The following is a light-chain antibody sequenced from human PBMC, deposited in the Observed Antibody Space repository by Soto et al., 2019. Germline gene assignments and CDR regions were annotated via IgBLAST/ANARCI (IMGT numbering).Light chain of an antibody. CDR1: QTIIRY. Sequence: DIQMTQSPSSLSASVGDRVTITCRASQTIIRYLTWYQQKPGRAPNLLIYAASSLQSGVPSRFSGSGSGTEFTLTISSLEPTDFVTYYCQQSYSTLFTVRPATKVEIK. CDR2: AAS. J-gene: IGKJ3*01. V-gene: IGKV1-39*01. CDR3: QQSYSTLFT.